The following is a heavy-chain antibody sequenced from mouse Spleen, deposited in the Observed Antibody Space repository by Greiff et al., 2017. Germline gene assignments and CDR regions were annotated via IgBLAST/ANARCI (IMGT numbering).Heavy chain of an antibody. J-gene: IGHJ4*01. CDR2: INPYNGDT. CDR3: ARGTTEGGYYAMDY. V-gene: IGHV1-20*01. CDR1: GYSFTGYF. Sequence: VQLQQSGPELVKPGDSVKISCKASGYSFTGYFMNWVMQSHGKSLEWIGRINPYNGDTFYNQKFKGKATLTVDKSSSTAHMELRSLTSEDSAVYYCARGTTEGGYYAMDYWGQGTSVTVSS. D-gene: IGHD1-1*01.